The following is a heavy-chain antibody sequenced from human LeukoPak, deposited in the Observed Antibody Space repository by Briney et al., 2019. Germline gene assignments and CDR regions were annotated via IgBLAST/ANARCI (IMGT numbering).Heavy chain of an antibody. CDR2: INPSGGST. Sequence: ASVKVSCKASGYTFTSYYMHWVRQAPGQGLEWMGIINPSGGSTSYAQKLQDRITLTTDTFTSTAYMELRSLKSDDTAVYFCARDHGGYETEFYFDYWAQGTLVTVSS. CDR3: ARDHGGYETEFYFDY. J-gene: IGHJ4*02. CDR1: GYTFTSYY. D-gene: IGHD5-12*01. V-gene: IGHV1-46*01.